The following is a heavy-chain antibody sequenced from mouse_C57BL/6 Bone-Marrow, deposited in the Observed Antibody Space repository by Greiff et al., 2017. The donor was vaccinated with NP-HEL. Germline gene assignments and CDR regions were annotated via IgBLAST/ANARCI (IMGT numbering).Heavy chain of an antibody. CDR3: TTVYGNWYFDV. CDR1: GFNIKDDY. J-gene: IGHJ1*03. Sequence: EVKLVESGAELVRPGASVKLSCTASGFNIKDDYMHWVKQRPEQGLEWIGWIDPENGDTEYASKFQGKATITADTSSNTAYLQLSSLTSEDTAVYYCTTVYGNWYFDVWGTGTTVTVSS. CDR2: IDPENGDT. D-gene: IGHD1-1*01. V-gene: IGHV14-4*01.